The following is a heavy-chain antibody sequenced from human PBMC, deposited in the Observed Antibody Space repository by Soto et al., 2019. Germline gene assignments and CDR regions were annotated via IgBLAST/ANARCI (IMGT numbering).Heavy chain of an antibody. D-gene: IGHD2-21*01. V-gene: IGHV4-59*01. CDR1: GGAISSGY. J-gene: IGHJ4*02. CDR2: IYYSGNT. CDR3: ATAPAHIMWRHFDN. Sequence: SETLSLTCSVSGGAISSGYWNWIRQPPGKGLEWIGFIYYSGNTNYSPSLKGRVTISVDTSKNQFSLKLRSVTAADTAVYYCATAPAHIMWRHFDNWGPGSLVTVSS.